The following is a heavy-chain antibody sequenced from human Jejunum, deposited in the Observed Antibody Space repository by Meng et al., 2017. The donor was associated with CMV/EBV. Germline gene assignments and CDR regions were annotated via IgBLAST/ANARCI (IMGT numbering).Heavy chain of an antibody. D-gene: IGHD1-26*01. CDR3: ARIRGSYPGDYYNGMDV. CDR2: INPSDAGT. Sequence: VISDSMHWVRQAPGQGLEWMANINPSDAGTTYAQRFQGRLTMTRDTSTNTVYLELGSLKPEDTAVYYCARIRGSYPGDYYNGMDVWGQGTTVTVSS. CDR1: VISDS. J-gene: IGHJ6*02. V-gene: IGHV1-46*01.